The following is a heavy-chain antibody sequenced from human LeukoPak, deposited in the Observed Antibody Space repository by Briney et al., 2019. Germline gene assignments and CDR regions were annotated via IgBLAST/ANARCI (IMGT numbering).Heavy chain of an antibody. Sequence: ASETLSLTCTVSGGSISSSSYYWAWIRQPPGKGLEWIGSIYYTGSTYYNPSLKSRVTISVDTSKNQFSLRLSSVTAADTAVYYCAREYRLTQIQYWGQGTLVTVSS. CDR3: AREYRLTQIQY. J-gene: IGHJ1*01. CDR1: GGSISSSSYY. V-gene: IGHV4-39*07. CDR2: IYYTGST. D-gene: IGHD1-26*01.